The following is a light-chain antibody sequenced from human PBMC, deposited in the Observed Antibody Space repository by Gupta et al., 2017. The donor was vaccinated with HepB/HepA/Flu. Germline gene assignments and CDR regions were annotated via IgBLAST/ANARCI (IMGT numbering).Light chain of an antibody. V-gene: IGLV3-1*01. CDR2: QNN. J-gene: IGLJ2*01. CDR1: KLGDKS. CDR3: QAWDSTTVV. Sequence: SSALPQPPSVSDSPRQTASIPCSGNKLGDKSVCWYQQKPGQSPILVIYQNNKRPSGIPERFSGSNSGNTATLTISGTQAMDEADYYCQAWDSTTVVFGGGTKLTVL.